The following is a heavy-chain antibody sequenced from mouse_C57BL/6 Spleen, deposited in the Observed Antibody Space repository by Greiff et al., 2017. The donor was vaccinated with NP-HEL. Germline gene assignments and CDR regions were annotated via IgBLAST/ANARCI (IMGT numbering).Heavy chain of an antibody. Sequence: QVQLQQPGAELVKPGASVKMSCKASGYTFTSYWITWVKQRPGQGLEWIGDIYPGSGSTNYNEKFKCKATMTVDTSSSTAYMQLSSLTSEDSAVYYCARTTVVATDDYWGQGTTLTVSS. CDR1: GYTFTSYW. J-gene: IGHJ2*01. D-gene: IGHD1-1*01. V-gene: IGHV1-55*01. CDR3: ARTTVVATDDY. CDR2: IYPGSGST.